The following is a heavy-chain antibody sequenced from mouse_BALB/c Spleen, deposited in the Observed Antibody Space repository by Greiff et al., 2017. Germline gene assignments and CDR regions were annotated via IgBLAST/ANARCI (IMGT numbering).Heavy chain of an antibody. CDR2: ILPGSGSI. V-gene: IGHV1-9*01. J-gene: IGHJ3*01. CDR1: GYTFSSYW. CDR3: ARDRYAWFAY. Sequence: VQLQQSGAELMKPGASVKISCKATGYTFSSYWIEWVKQRPGHGLEWIGEILPGSGSINYNEKFKGKATFTADTSSNTAYMQHSSLTSEDSAVYYCARDRYAWFAYWGQGTLVTVSA. D-gene: IGHD2-14*01.